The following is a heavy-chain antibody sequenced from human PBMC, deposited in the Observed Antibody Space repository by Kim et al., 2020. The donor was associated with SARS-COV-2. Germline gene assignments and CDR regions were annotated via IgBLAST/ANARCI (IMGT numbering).Heavy chain of an antibody. J-gene: IGHJ6*02. V-gene: IGHV3-33*06. CDR3: AKDRGYGNYYYGMDV. D-gene: IGHD5-12*01. Sequence: GGSLRLSCAASGFTFSSYGMHWVRQAPGKGLEWVAVIWYDGSNKYYADSVKGRFTISRDNSKNTLYLQMNSLRAEDTAVYYCAKDRGYGNYYYGMDVWGQGTTVTVSS. CDR2: IWYDGSNK. CDR1: GFTFSSYG.